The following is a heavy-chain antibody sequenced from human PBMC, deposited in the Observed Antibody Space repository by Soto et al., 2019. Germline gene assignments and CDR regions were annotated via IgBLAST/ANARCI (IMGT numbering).Heavy chain of an antibody. CDR3: ARDLAGVDDS. CDR2: VNPDGTTT. Sequence: EVPLVESGGGLVQPGESLRLSCAASGFTFSTYWMHWVRQVPGKGLVWVSRVNPDGTTTNYAASVKGRFTISRDNAKNTLHLQMNSPRVDDTAVYFCARDLAGVDDSWGQGTLVTVSS. V-gene: IGHV3-74*01. D-gene: IGHD7-27*01. CDR1: GFTFSTYW. J-gene: IGHJ4*02.